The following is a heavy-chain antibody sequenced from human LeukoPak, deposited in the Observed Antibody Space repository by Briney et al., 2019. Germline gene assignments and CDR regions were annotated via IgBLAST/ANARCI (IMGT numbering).Heavy chain of an antibody. J-gene: IGHJ4*02. CDR3: TRGFHYDSSGYPLVGY. Sequence: GGSLRLSCTASGFTFGDYAMSWFRQAPGKGLEWVGFIRSKAYGGTTEYAASVKGRFTTSRDDSKSIAYLQMNSLKTEDTAVYYCTRGFHYDSSGYPLVGYWGQGTLVTVSS. CDR2: IRSKAYGGTT. CDR1: GFTFGDYA. V-gene: IGHV3-49*03. D-gene: IGHD3-22*01.